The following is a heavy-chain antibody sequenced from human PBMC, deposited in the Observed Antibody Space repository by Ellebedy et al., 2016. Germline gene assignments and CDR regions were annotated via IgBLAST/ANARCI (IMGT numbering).Heavy chain of an antibody. J-gene: IGHJ6*02. D-gene: IGHD4-23*01. Sequence: GGSLRLSCAATGFSFRSYGMQWVRQAPGKGLEWVAVISYDGSDKYYANSVKGRFTISRDNSNRAMYLQMNRVRTEDSAIYYCAKTVVTGYYYYAMDVWGQGTTVTVS. CDR3: AKTVVTGYYYYAMDV. V-gene: IGHV3-30*18. CDR1: GFSFRSYG. CDR2: ISYDGSDK.